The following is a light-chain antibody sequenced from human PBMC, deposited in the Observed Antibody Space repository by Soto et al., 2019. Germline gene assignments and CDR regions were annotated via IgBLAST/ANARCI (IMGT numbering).Light chain of an antibody. V-gene: IGLV2-14*01. Sequence: QSALTQPASVSGSPGQTITISCTGTSSDVGVYNYVSWYQQPPGKAPKLMIYEVSNRPSGVSNRFSGSKSGNTASLTIYGLQAEDVADYYCSSYTCSITPVFGTGTRSPS. CDR2: EVS. J-gene: IGLJ1*01. CDR3: SSYTCSITPV. CDR1: SSDVGVYNY.